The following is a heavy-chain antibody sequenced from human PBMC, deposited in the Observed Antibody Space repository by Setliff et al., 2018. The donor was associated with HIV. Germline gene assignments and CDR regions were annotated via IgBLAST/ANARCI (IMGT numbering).Heavy chain of an antibody. CDR3: AKDIQCSGGNCKHFDY. D-gene: IGHD2-15*01. J-gene: IGHJ4*02. Sequence: PGGSLRLSCAASGFTFSTYAMRWVRQAPGKGMEWVSTIIYSGGSTYYADSVECRFTISRDNSKNTVYLQLNSLRDEDTAVYFCAKDIQCSGGNCKHFDYWGQGTLVTVSS. CDR1: GFTFSTYA. CDR2: IIYSGGST. V-gene: IGHV3-23*01.